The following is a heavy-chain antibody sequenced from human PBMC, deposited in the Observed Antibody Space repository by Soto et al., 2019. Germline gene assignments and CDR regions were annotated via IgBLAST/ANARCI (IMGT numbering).Heavy chain of an antibody. V-gene: IGHV3-21*06. Sequence: GESLKISCAASGFSFTRYSMNWVRQAPGKGLEWVSSISSTTNYIYYGDSMKGRFTISRDNAKNSLYLEMNSLRAEDTAVYYCARESEDLTSNFDYWGQGTLVTVSS. CDR2: ISSTTNYI. J-gene: IGHJ4*02. CDR1: GFSFTRYS. CDR3: ARESEDLTSNFDY.